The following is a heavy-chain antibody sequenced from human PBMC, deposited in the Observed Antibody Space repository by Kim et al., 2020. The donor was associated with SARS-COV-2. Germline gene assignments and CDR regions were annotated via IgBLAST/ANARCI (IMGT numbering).Heavy chain of an antibody. CDR1: GGSISSGGYY. J-gene: IGHJ5*02. V-gene: IGHV4-31*03. CDR2: TYYSGST. Sequence: SETLSLTCTVSGGSISSGGYYWSWIRQHPGKGLEWIGYTYYSGSTYYNPSLKSRVTISVDTSKNQFSLKLSSVTAADTAVYYCARVRGDYVVALDPWGQGTLVTVSS. D-gene: IGHD4-17*01. CDR3: ARVRGDYVVALDP.